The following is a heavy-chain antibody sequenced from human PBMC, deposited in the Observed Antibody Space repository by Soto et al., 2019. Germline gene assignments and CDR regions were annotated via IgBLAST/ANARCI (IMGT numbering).Heavy chain of an antibody. Sequence: PSETLSLTCTVSGGSISSGGYYWSWIRQHPGKGLEWIGYIYYSGSTYYNPSLKSRVTISVDTSKNQFSLKLSSATAADTAVYYCARDLTNILDYWGQGTLVTVSS. CDR3: ARDLTNILDY. D-gene: IGHD2-8*01. CDR1: GGSISSGGYY. V-gene: IGHV4-31*03. CDR2: IYYSGST. J-gene: IGHJ4*02.